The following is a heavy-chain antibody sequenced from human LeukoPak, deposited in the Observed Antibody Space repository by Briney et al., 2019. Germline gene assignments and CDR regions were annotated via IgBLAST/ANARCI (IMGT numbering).Heavy chain of an antibody. V-gene: IGHV1-2*02. J-gene: IGHJ4*02. CDR2: INPKSGGT. CDR1: GYTFTNYY. D-gene: IGHD3-3*01. CDR3: ARRDPGSGYAFDY. Sequence: ASVKVSCKASGYTFTNYYMHWVRQAPGQGLEWMGWINPKSGGTNYAQKFQGRVTMTRDTSISTAYMELSSLRSDDTAVYYCARRDPGSGYAFDYWGQGTLLTVSS.